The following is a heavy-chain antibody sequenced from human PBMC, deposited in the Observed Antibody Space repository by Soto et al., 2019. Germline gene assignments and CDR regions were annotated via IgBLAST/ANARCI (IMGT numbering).Heavy chain of an antibody. CDR1: GASISSSNYY. Sequence: LSLTCTVSGASISSSNYYWGWIHQPPGRGLEWIGTMYYSGRTYYNPSLKSRVTTSVDTSKNQFSLKLSAVTATDTAVYYCARHGNTVTTGYYYGMDVWGQGTTVTVSS. D-gene: IGHD4-17*01. CDR2: MYYSGRT. V-gene: IGHV4-39*01. J-gene: IGHJ6*02. CDR3: ARHGNTVTTGYYYGMDV.